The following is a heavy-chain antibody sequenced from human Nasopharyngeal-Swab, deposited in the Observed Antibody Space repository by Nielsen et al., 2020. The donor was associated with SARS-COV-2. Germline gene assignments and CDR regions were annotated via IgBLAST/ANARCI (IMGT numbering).Heavy chain of an antibody. D-gene: IGHD3-9*01. Sequence: GESLKISCAASGFTFSSYGMTWVRQAPGKGLEWVSAISGSGGSTYYADSVKGRFTISRDNSKNTLYLQMNSLRAEDTAVYYCAKGYFDLLTGYLNYYYMDVWGKGTTVTVSS. V-gene: IGHV3-23*01. CDR2: ISGSGGST. J-gene: IGHJ6*03. CDR3: AKGYFDLLTGYLNYYYMDV. CDR1: GFTFSSYG.